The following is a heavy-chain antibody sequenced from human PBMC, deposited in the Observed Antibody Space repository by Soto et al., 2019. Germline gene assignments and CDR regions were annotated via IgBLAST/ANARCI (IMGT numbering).Heavy chain of an antibody. CDR3: ARVDRYGDYFDC. Sequence: SVKVSCKASGGTFSSYSISWVRQAPGQGLEWMGGIIPIFGTANYAQKFQGRVTITADKSTSTAYMELSSLRSEDTAVYYCARVDRYGDYFDCWGQGTLVTVSS. D-gene: IGHD3-16*02. CDR2: IIPIFGTA. CDR1: GGTFSSYS. J-gene: IGHJ4*02. V-gene: IGHV1-69*06.